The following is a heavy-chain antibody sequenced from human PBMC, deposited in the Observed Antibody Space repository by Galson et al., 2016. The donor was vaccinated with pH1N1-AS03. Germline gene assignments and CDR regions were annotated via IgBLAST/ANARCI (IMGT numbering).Heavy chain of an antibody. V-gene: IGHV3-74*01. D-gene: IGHD1-26*01. J-gene: IGHJ5*02. CDR2: INPDASST. CDR3: VRDRELVR. CDR1: GFPFSTYW. Sequence: SLRLSCAASGFPFSTYWMHWVRQAPGKGLEWVSRINPDASSTNYAESVKGRFTISRDNAKNTVYLQTNSLRAGDTAVYYCVRDRELVRWGQGTLVTVSS.